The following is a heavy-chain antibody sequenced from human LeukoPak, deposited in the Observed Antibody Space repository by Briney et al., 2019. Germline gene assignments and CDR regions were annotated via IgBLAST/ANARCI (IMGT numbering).Heavy chain of an antibody. Sequence: PSETLSLTCAVPGGSISSSNWWSWVRQPPGKGLEWIGEIFHSGTGNYNPSLKSRVTISVDKSNNQFSLRLSSVTAADTAVYYCARTSMVRGVIGNNWFDPWGQGTLVTVSS. CDR2: IFHSGTG. CDR1: GGSISSSNW. CDR3: ARTSMVRGVIGNNWFDP. V-gene: IGHV4-4*02. J-gene: IGHJ5*02. D-gene: IGHD3-10*01.